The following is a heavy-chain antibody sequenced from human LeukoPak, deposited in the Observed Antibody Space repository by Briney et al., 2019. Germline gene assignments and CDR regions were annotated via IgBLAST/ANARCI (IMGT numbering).Heavy chain of an antibody. CDR2: INPNSGGT. V-gene: IGHV1-2*02. CDR3: ARDPAKKGYYDSSYDFDY. J-gene: IGHJ4*02. D-gene: IGHD3-22*01. Sequence: ASVKVSCKASGDTFTSYYMHWVRQAPGQGLEWMGWINPNSGGTNYAQKFQGRVTMTRDTSISTAYMELSRLRSDDTAVYYCARDPAKKGYYDSSYDFDYWGQGTLVTVSS. CDR1: GDTFTSYY.